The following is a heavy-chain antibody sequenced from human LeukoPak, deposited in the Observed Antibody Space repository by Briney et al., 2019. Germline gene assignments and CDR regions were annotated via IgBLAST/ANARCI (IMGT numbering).Heavy chain of an antibody. CDR2: IKSKTDGGTT. J-gene: IGHJ6*03. D-gene: IGHD2-2*01. Sequence: GGSLRLSCAASGFTFSNAWMSWVHQAPGKGLEWVGRIKSKTDGGTTDYAAPVKGRFTISRDHSKNTLYLQMNSLKTEDTAVYYCTLTQIYCSSTSCQVMDVWGKGTTVTVSS. CDR3: TLTQIYCSSTSCQVMDV. CDR1: GFTFSNAW. V-gene: IGHV3-15*01.